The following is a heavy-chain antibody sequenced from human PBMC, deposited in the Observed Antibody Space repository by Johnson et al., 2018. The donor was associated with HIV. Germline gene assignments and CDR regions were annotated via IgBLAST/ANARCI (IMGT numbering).Heavy chain of an antibody. CDR1: GFTFDDYG. Sequence: EVQLVESGGGVVRPGGSLRLSCAASGFTFDDYGMSWVRQAPGKGLEWVSGISWNSGSIGYADSVKGRFTISRDNSKNTLYLQMNSLRAEDTAVYYCAREMAWEDAFDIWGQGTMVTVSS. CDR2: ISWNSGSI. V-gene: IGHV3-20*04. CDR3: AREMAWEDAFDI. J-gene: IGHJ3*02. D-gene: IGHD5-24*01.